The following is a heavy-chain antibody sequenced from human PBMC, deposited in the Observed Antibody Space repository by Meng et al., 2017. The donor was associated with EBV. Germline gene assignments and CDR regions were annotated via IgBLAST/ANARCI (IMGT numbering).Heavy chain of an antibody. CDR3: AKGWRYGVADNYFDY. CDR2: ISYDGSNK. V-gene: IGHV3-30*18. J-gene: IGHJ4*02. Sequence: QVQLVESGGGVVQPGRSLRLSCAASGFTFSSDGMHWVRQAPGKGLEWVAVISYDGSNKYYADSVKGRFTISRDNSKNTLYLQMNSLRAEDTAVYYCAKGWRYGVADNYFDYWGQGTLVTVSS. CDR1: GFTFSSDG. D-gene: IGHD6-19*01.